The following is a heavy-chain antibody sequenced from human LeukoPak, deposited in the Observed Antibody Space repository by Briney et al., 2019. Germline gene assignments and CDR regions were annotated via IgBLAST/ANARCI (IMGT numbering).Heavy chain of an antibody. CDR1: GFTFSSYS. Sequence: GGSLRLSCAASGFTFSSYSMNWVRQAPGKGLEWVSVIYSGGSTYYADSVKGRFTISRDNSKNTLYLQMSSLGPEDTAVYYCARELHLGQGTLVTVSS. CDR2: IYSGGST. V-gene: IGHV3-53*05. J-gene: IGHJ4*02. CDR3: ARELH.